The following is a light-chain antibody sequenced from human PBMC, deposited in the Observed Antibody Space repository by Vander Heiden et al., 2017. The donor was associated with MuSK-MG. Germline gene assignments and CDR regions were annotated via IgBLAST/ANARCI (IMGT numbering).Light chain of an antibody. V-gene: IGLV6-57*03. CDR2: DDN. CDR1: SCSITCNY. J-gene: IGLJ3*02. Sequence: NFMLPQPHSVSESPGKTVNNTCTRSSCSITCNYVQGYQQRPASAPSTVCDDDNQRPSGVPDRFSGSIDSSSTSSYLTISGLNAEDDSYYYCQSYDSSNLVFGGGTKLTVL. CDR3: QSYDSSNLV.